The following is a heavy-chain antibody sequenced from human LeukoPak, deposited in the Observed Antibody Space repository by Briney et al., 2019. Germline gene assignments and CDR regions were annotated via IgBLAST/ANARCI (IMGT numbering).Heavy chain of an antibody. D-gene: IGHD2-2*01. V-gene: IGHV1-2*02. CDR2: INPNSGGT. CDR1: GYTFTGYY. Sequence: ASVKVSCKASGYTFTGYYMHWVRQAPGQGLEWMGWINPNSGGTNYAQKFQGRVTMTRDTSISTAYMELSRLRSDDTAVYYCARDLWACSSTSCYDTYYYYGMDVWGQGTTVTVSS. J-gene: IGHJ6*02. CDR3: ARDLWACSSTSCYDTYYYYGMDV.